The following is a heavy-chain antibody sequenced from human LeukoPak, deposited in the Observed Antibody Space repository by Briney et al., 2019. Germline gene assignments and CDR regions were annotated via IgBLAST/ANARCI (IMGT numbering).Heavy chain of an antibody. J-gene: IGHJ1*01. CDR1: GFTVSSNY. CDR2: IYSGGST. D-gene: IGHD3-3*01. Sequence: GGSLRLSCAASGFTVSSNYMSWVRQAPGKGLEWVSIIYSGGSTFYADSVKGRFTISRDNSKNSLFLQMNSLRAEDTAIYYCAKTFSDFWSGYFRYFQHWGQGTLVTVSS. V-gene: IGHV3-53*01. CDR3: AKTFSDFWSGYFRYFQH.